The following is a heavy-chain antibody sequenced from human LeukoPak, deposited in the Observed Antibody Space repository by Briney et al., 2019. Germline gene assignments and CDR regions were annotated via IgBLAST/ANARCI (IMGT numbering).Heavy chain of an antibody. J-gene: IGHJ4*01. V-gene: IGHV4-34*01. CDR2: INHTGST. CDR1: GDSSNIYY. D-gene: IGHD1-7*01. Sequence: SETLSLTCAVYGDSSNIYYWSWIRQSPGKGLEWIAEINHTGSTDYNPSLTSRVTISVDTSKNQFSLKLASMTAADTAVYYCASGRELELPWQWGHGTLVTVSS. CDR3: ASGRELELPWQ.